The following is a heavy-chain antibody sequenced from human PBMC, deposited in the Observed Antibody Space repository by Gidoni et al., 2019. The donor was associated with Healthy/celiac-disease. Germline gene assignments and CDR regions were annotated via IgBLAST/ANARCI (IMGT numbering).Heavy chain of an antibody. Sequence: VQLVQSGAEVKKPGVSVKVSCKASGYNFISYYMHWVRQAPGQGLGWKGIINPSGGSTSYEQKFQGKVTMTRDTSTSTIYMELSSLRSEDTAVYYCARAPTYYYDSSGYAFDIWGQGTMVTVSS. J-gene: IGHJ3*02. D-gene: IGHD3-22*01. CDR3: ARAPTYYYDSSGYAFDI. CDR1: GYNFISYY. V-gene: IGHV1-46*01. CDR2: INPSGGST.